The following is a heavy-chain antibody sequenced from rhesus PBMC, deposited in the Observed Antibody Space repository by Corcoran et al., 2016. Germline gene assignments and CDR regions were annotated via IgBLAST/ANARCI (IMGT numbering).Heavy chain of an antibody. CDR1: GGSISDSFR. D-gene: IGHD6-31*01. CDR3: AREAAGNVEY. Sequence: QVQLQESGPGVVKPSETLSLTCAVSGGSISDSFRWSWIRQPPGRGLQWIGYNLGSSTSTNYNPSRKSRVTISKDTSKTQVSLMLNSVTAADTAVYYCAREAAGNVEYWGQGVLVTVSS. J-gene: IGHJ4*01. CDR2: NLGSSTST. V-gene: IGHV4S10*01.